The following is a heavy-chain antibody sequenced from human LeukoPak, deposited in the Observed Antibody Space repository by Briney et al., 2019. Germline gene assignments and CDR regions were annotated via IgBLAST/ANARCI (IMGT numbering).Heavy chain of an antibody. CDR1: GFTFSSNA. D-gene: IGHD3-22*01. V-gene: IGHV3-30*18. CDR2: ISSDGSSK. Sequence: GGSLRLSCAASGFTFSSNAMHWVRQAPGKGLEWVASISSDGSSKYYADSVKGRFTISRDNSKNTLYLQMNSLRAEDTAVYYCAKFLYYYDSSGYYYLDYWGQGTLVTVSS. J-gene: IGHJ4*02. CDR3: AKFLYYYDSSGYYYLDY.